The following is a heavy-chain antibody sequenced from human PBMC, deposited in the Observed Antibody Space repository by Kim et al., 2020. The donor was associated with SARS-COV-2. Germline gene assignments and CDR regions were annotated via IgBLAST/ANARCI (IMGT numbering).Heavy chain of an antibody. J-gene: IGHJ4*02. V-gene: IGHV3-43*02. CDR3: AKDIRRDTWELHDMIDY. CDR2: ISGDGGST. CDR1: GFTFDDYA. D-gene: IGHD1-26*01. Sequence: GGSLRLSCAASGFTFDDYAMHWVRQAPGKGLEWVSLISGDGGSTYYADSVKGRFTISRDNSKNSLYLQMNSLRTEDTALYYCAKDIRRDTWELHDMIDYWGQGTLVTVSS.